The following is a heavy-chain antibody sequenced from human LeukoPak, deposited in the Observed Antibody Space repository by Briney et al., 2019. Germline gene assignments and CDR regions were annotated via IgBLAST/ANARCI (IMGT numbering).Heavy chain of an antibody. CDR1: GGPFSGYF. CDR3: ARRYYYNLGSFPFDF. Sequence: PSETLSLTCAVSGGPFSGYFWSWLRQSSGKGLEGIGEIHNSGTTNYNPSLNSRVTISEDTSKNQFYLNLSSVTAADTAVYYCARRYYYNLGSFPFDFWGQGTLVTVSS. V-gene: IGHV4-34*01. D-gene: IGHD3-10*01. J-gene: IGHJ4*02. CDR2: IHNSGTT.